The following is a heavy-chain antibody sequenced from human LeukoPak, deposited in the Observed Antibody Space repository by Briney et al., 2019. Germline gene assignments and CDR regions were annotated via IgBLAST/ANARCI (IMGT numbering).Heavy chain of an antibody. J-gene: IGHJ4*02. V-gene: IGHV3-30*03. CDR2: ISYDGSNK. Sequence: GGSLRLSCAASGFTFGSYGMHWVRQAPGKGLEWVAVISYDGSNKYYADSVKGRFTISRGNSKSTVSLQMNSLRAEDTAVYYCARGSGTYYPFDHWGQGTLVTVSS. CDR3: ARGSGTYYPFDH. D-gene: IGHD1-26*01. CDR1: GFTFGSYG.